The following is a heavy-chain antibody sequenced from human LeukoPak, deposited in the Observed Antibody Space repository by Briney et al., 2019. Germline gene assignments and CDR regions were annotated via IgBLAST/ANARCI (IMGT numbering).Heavy chain of an antibody. CDR1: GYTFTDYY. CDR2: INPNNGGP. J-gene: IGHJ4*02. Sequence: ASVKVSCKASGYTFTDYYIHWVRQAPGQGLEWMGWINPNNGGPIYAQKFQDRVTMTRDTSINTAFMEVSRLTFDDTAVYYCARFLTGTKYDFDYWGQGTLVTVSS. D-gene: IGHD1-14*01. V-gene: IGHV1-2*02. CDR3: ARFLTGTKYDFDY.